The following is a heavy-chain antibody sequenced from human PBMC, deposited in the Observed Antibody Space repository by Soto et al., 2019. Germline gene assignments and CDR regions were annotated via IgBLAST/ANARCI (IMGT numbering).Heavy chain of an antibody. V-gene: IGHV1-2*02. CDR1: GYTFTGYY. D-gene: IGHD6-13*01. Sequence: GASVKVSCKASGYTFTGYYMHWVRQAPGQGLEWMGWINPNSGGTNYAQKFQGRVTMTRDTSISTAYMELSRLRSDDTAVYYCARDSDRLLRLRVWWFDPWGQGTLVTVSS. CDR3: ARDSDRLLRLRVWWFDP. J-gene: IGHJ5*02. CDR2: INPNSGGT.